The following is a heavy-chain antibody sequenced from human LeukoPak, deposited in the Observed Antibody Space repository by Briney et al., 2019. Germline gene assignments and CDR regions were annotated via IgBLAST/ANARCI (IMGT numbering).Heavy chain of an antibody. J-gene: IGHJ6*02. D-gene: IGHD6-13*01. Sequence: ASVKVSCKASGYTFTSYGISWVRQAPGQGLEWMGWISAYNGNTNYAQKLQGRVTMTTDTSTSTAYMELRSLRSDDTAVYYCAREDRGIAAAGTVSYYCYGMDVWGQGTTVTVSS. CDR2: ISAYNGNT. CDR1: GYTFTSYG. V-gene: IGHV1-18*01. CDR3: AREDRGIAAAGTVSYYCYGMDV.